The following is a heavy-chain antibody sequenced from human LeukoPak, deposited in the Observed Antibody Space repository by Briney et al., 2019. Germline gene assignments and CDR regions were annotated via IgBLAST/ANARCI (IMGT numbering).Heavy chain of an antibody. D-gene: IGHD6-19*01. CDR3: AKGLAVAGLPFDY. CDR2: INGSGGST. Sequence: GSLRLSCAASGFTFSSYAMSWVRQAPGKGLEWVSAINGSGGSTYYADSVKGRFTISRDNSKNTLYLQMNSLRAEDTAVYYCAKGLAVAGLPFDYWGQGTLVTVSS. J-gene: IGHJ4*02. V-gene: IGHV3-23*01. CDR1: GFTFSSYA.